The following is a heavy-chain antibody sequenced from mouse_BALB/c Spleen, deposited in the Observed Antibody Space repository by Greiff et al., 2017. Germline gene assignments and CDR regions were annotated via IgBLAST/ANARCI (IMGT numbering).Heavy chain of an antibody. Sequence: EVQVVESGGGLVKPGGSLKLSCAASGFTFSDYYMYWVRQTPEKRLEWVATISDGGSYTYYPDSVKGRFTISRDNAKNNLYLQMSSLKSEDTAMYYCARDSTTEAMDYWGQGTSVTVSS. D-gene: IGHD2-14*01. CDR2: ISDGGSYT. CDR3: ARDSTTEAMDY. J-gene: IGHJ4*01. CDR1: GFTFSDYY. V-gene: IGHV5-4*02.